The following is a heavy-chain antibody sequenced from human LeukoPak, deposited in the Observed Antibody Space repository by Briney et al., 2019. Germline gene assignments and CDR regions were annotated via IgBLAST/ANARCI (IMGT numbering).Heavy chain of an antibody. CDR2: IYTSGST. V-gene: IGHV4-61*02. D-gene: IGHD1-26*01. CDR3: ARFRVGATTTFDY. Sequence: SETLSLTCTVSGGSISSGSYYWSWIRQPVGKGLEWIGRIYTSGSTNYNPSLRSRVTISVDTSKNQFSLKLSSVTAAGTAVYYCARFRVGATTTFDYWGQGTLVTVSS. CDR1: GGSISSGSYY. J-gene: IGHJ4*02.